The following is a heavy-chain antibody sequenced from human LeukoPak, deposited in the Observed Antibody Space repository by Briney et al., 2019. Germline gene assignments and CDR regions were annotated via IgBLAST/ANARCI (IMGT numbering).Heavy chain of an antibody. CDR3: AKVPPSSSWVFDY. CDR2: ISGSGGST. J-gene: IGHJ4*02. D-gene: IGHD6-13*01. CDR1: GFTFSSYA. Sequence: QSGGSLRLSCAASGFTFSSYAMSWVRQAPGKGLEWVSAISGSGGSTYYADSVKGRFAISRDNSKNTLYLQMNSLRAEDTAVYYCAKVPPSSSWVFDYWGQGTLVTVSS. V-gene: IGHV3-23*01.